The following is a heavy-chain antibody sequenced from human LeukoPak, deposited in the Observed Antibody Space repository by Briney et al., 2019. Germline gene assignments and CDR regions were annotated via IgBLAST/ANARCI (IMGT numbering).Heavy chain of an antibody. CDR2: ISSSSSYI. Sequence: GGSLRLSCAASGFIFSSYAMNWVRQAPGKGLEWVSSISSSSSYIYYADSVKGRFTISRDSAKNSLYLQMNSLRAEDTAVYYCARGAAYNHYYDSSRYWYFDLWGRGTLVTVSS. J-gene: IGHJ2*01. CDR1: GFIFSSYA. V-gene: IGHV3-21*01. CDR3: ARGAAYNHYYDSSRYWYFDL. D-gene: IGHD3-22*01.